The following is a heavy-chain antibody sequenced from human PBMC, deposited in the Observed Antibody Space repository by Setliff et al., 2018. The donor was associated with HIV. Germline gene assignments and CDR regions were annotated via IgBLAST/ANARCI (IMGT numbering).Heavy chain of an antibody. CDR3: AGGDQLVRRGVFNI. D-gene: IGHD3-16*01. V-gene: IGHV4-31*03. CDR1: GGSISSGNYY. Sequence: SETLSLTCTVSGGSISSGNYYWSWIRQHPGKGLEWIVYILYSGSTYYNPSLKSRVTVSVDTSKNQFSRKLSSVTAADTAVYYCAGGDQLVRRGVFNIWGPGTMVTVS. J-gene: IGHJ3*02. CDR2: ILYSGST.